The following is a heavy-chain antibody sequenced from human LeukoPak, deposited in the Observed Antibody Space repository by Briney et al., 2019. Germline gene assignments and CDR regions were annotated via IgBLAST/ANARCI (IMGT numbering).Heavy chain of an antibody. Sequence: SETLSLTCTVSGGSISSYYWSWIRQPPGKGLEWIGYIYYSGSTNYNPSLKSRVTISVDTSKNQFSLKLTSVTAADTAVYYCARTLKSCSVYDTTYYYYYMDVWGKGTTVTISS. V-gene: IGHV4-59*01. D-gene: IGHD5/OR15-5a*01. CDR1: GGSISSYY. CDR2: IYYSGST. CDR3: ARTLKSCSVYDTTYYYYYMDV. J-gene: IGHJ6*03.